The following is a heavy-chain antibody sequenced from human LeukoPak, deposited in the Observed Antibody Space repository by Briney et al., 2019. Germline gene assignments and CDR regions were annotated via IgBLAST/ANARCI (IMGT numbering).Heavy chain of an antibody. Sequence: ASVKVSCKASGYTFTGYYMHWVRQAPGQGLEWMGRINPNSGGTNYAQKFQGRVTMTRDTSISTAYMELSRLRSEDTAVYYCARPSGDDRSGYHTGGWGEDYYYYMDVWGKGTTVTVSS. CDR1: GYTFTGYY. J-gene: IGHJ6*03. V-gene: IGHV1-2*06. D-gene: IGHD3-22*01. CDR3: ARPSGDDRSGYHTGGWGEDYYYYMDV. CDR2: INPNSGGT.